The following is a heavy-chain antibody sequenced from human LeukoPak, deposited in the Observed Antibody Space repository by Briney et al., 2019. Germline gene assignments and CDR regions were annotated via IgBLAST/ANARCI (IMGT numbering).Heavy chain of an antibody. V-gene: IGHV1-69*05. J-gene: IGHJ4*02. Sequence: SVKVSCKASGGTFSSYAISWVRQAPGQGLEWMGGIIPIFGTANYAQKFQGSVTITTDESTSTAYMELSSLRSEDTAVYYCARSITMKAPIDYWGQGTLVTVSS. D-gene: IGHD3-22*01. CDR1: GGTFSSYA. CDR2: IIPIFGTA. CDR3: ARSITMKAPIDY.